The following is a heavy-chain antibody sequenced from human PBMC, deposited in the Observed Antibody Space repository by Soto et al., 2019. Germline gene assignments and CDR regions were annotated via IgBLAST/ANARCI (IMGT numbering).Heavy chain of an antibody. CDR1: GGSFSGYY. D-gene: IGHD5-12*01. CDR3: ARNNGGDSGYDYGAFDI. J-gene: IGHJ3*02. CDR2: INHSGST. V-gene: IGHV4-34*01. Sequence: SETLSLTCAVYGGSFSGYYWSWIRQPPGKGLEWIGEINHSGSTNYNPSLKSRVTISVDTSKNQFSLKLSSVTAADTAVYYCARNNGGDSGYDYGAFDIWGQGTMVTVSS.